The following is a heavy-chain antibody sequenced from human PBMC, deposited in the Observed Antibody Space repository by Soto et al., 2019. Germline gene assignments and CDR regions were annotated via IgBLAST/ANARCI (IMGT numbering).Heavy chain of an antibody. CDR3: ARAPTGTTSYYYYYYMDV. Sequence: EVQLVESGGGLVKPGGSLRLSCAASGFTFSSYSMNWVRQAPGKGLEWVSSISSSSSYIYYADSVKGRFTISRDNAKNSLYLQMNSLSAEDTAVYYCARAPTGTTSYYYYYYMDVWGKGTTVTVSS. CDR1: GFTFSSYS. CDR2: ISSSSSYI. V-gene: IGHV3-21*01. D-gene: IGHD1-1*01. J-gene: IGHJ6*03.